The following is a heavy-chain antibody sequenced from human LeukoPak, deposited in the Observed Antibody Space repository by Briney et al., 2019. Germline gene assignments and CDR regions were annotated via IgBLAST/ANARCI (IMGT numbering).Heavy chain of an antibody. D-gene: IGHD3-16*01. J-gene: IGHJ4*02. V-gene: IGHV4-39*01. Sequence: SETLSLTCTVSGGSISSSSYCWGWIRQPPGKGLEWIGSIYYSGSTYYNPSLKSRVTISVDTSKNQFSLKLSSVTAADTAVYYCARSYVYYFDYWGQGTLVTVSS. CDR1: GGSISSSSYC. CDR2: IYYSGST. CDR3: ARSYVYYFDY.